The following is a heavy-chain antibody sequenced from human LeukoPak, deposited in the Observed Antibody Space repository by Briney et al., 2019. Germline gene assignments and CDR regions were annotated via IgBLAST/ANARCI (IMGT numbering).Heavy chain of an antibody. D-gene: IGHD4-17*01. V-gene: IGHV4-39*07. CDR1: GGSISISSYY. CDR3: ARVEYYGDRDY. J-gene: IGHJ4*02. CDR2: IYYSGST. Sequence: SETLSLTCTVSGGSISISSYYWGWIRQPPGKGLEWIGSIYYSGSTYYNPSLKSRVTISVDTSKNQFSLKLSSVTAADTAVYYCARVEYYGDRDYWGQGTLVTVSS.